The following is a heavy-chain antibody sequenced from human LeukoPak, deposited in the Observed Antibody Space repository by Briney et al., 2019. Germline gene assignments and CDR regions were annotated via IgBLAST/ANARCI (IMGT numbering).Heavy chain of an antibody. Sequence: SETLSLTCAVSGGSISSSWWTWVRQPPGKGLEWIGEISHSGTTNYNPPLKSRVTISVDKSKNQFSLELSSVTAADTAVYYCTTAFGYSRDWGQGTLVTVSS. CDR2: ISHSGTT. J-gene: IGHJ4*02. D-gene: IGHD3-22*01. CDR1: GGSISSSW. V-gene: IGHV4-4*02. CDR3: TTAFGYSRD.